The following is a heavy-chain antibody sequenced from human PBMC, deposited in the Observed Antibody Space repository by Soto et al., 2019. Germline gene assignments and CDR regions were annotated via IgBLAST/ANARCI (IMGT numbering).Heavy chain of an antibody. D-gene: IGHD2-21*01. CDR1: GGTFSSYT. CDR3: ARLVVEAGY. Sequence: QVQLVQSGAEVKKPGSSVKVSCKASGGTFSSYTISWVRQAPGQGLEWMGRIIPILGIANYAQKFQGRVTITADKATSTAYVELCSLRSEDTAVYYCARLVVEAGYWGQGTLVTVSS. J-gene: IGHJ4*02. CDR2: IIPILGIA. V-gene: IGHV1-69*02.